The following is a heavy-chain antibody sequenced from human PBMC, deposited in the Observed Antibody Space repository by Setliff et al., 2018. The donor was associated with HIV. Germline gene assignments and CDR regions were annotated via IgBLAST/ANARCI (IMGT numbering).Heavy chain of an antibody. Sequence: RLSCSVSGFTLSNYAMNWVRQAPGKGLEWVSSIGTSGGSSYYADSVKGRFTISRDSSKNTLFLQLNSLRGEDTAVYYCAREGRQDSNSSYLGAFDIWGQGTMVTVSS. V-gene: IGHV3-23*01. CDR1: GFTLSNYA. CDR3: AREGRQDSNSSYLGAFDI. J-gene: IGHJ3*02. D-gene: IGHD3-22*01. CDR2: IGTSGGSS.